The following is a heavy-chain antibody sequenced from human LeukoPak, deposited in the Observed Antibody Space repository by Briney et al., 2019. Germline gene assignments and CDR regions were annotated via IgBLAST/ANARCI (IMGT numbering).Heavy chain of an antibody. CDR1: GFNFSNYW. V-gene: IGHV3-7*04. J-gene: IGHJ3*02. CDR2: IKQDGTEK. D-gene: IGHD4-17*01. CDR3: ARPTAVTLADAFNI. Sequence: PGGSLRLSCAAAGFNFSNYWMTWVRQAPGKGLEWVANIKQDGTEKYYVDSVKGRFTISRDNAKNSLYLQMNSLRDVDTAVYFSARPTAVTLADAFNIWGLGTMVTVSS.